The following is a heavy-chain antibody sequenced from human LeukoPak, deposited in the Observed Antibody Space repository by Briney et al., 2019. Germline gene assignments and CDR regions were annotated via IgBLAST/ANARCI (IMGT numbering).Heavy chain of an antibody. V-gene: IGHV3-23*01. CDR2: ISSSGVST. D-gene: IGHD1-26*01. CDR3: AKRAVGLTFDY. CDR1: GLTFSTYA. Sequence: GGSLRLSCAASGLTFSTYAMSWVRQAPGRGLEWVSVISSSGVSTYYAGSVEGRFTISRDNSKNTLYLQMNSLRVEDTAVYYCAKRAVGLTFDYWGQGTLVTVSS. J-gene: IGHJ4*02.